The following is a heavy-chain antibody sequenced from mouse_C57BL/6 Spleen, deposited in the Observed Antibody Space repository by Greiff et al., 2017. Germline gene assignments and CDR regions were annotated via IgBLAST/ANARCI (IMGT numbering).Heavy chain of an antibody. Sequence: EVKVVESGGGLVKPGGSLKLSCAASGFTFSDYGMHWVRQAPEKGLEWVAYISSGSSTIYYADTVKGRFTISRDNAKNTLFLHMTSLRSEDTAMYYCARELLRNFDYWGQGTTLTVSS. J-gene: IGHJ2*01. CDR2: ISSGSSTI. CDR3: ARELLRNFDY. D-gene: IGHD1-1*01. CDR1: GFTFSDYG. V-gene: IGHV5-17*01.